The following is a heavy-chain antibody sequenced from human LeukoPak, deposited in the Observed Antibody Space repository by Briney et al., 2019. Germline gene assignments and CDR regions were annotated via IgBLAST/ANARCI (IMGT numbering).Heavy chain of an antibody. V-gene: IGHV1-2*02. CDR3: ARDSTYYDFWSGYFPYQDYYYYMDV. D-gene: IGHD3-3*01. CDR2: INPNSGGT. Sequence: ASVKVSYKASGYTFTGYYMHWVRQAPGQGLEWMGWINPNSGGTNYAQKFQGRVTMTRDTSISTAYMELSRLRSDDTAVYYCARDSTYYDFWSGYFPYQDYYYYMDVWGKGTTVTVSS. CDR1: GYTFTGYY. J-gene: IGHJ6*03.